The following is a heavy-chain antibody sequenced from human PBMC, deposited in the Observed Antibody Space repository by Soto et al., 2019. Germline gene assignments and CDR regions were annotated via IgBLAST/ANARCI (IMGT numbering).Heavy chain of an antibody. CDR3: ARDLAGASGGKYCDY. CDR2: IRTKARSYTT. Sequence: EVQLVESGGGLVQPGGSLRLSCVVSGFTFSDHYMDWVRQAPGKGLEWVGRIRTKARSYTTEYAASVMGRFTISRDDSKNSLFLQMNSLRTEDTAVYYCARDLAGASGGKYCDYWGQGTLVTVSS. J-gene: IGHJ4*02. V-gene: IGHV3-72*01. D-gene: IGHD3-16*01. CDR1: GFTFSDHY.